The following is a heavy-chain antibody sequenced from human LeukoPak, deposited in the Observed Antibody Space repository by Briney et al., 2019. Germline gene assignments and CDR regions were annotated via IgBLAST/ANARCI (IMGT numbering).Heavy chain of an antibody. V-gene: IGHV4-39*07. D-gene: IGHD1-26*01. CDR2: IYYSGNT. Sequence: SESLSLTCTVSDFSISSSNSSWGWLRQPPGKRLDGVGSIYYSGNTYYNASLKSQVSISIDTSKNQFSLRLSSVTAADTAIYYCARGISGSGSYGHFDYWGQGILVTVSS. CDR1: DFSISSSNSS. J-gene: IGHJ4*02. CDR3: ARGISGSGSYGHFDY.